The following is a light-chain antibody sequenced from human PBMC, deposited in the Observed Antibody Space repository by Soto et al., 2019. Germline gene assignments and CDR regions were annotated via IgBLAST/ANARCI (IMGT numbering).Light chain of an antibody. CDR1: QSVNIN. CDR3: QQYKDWPPLT. V-gene: IGKV3D-15*01. Sequence: EIAMTQSPVTLSASPGERVTLSCRASQSVNINLAWYQQRPGQAPRVLIYGASNRASGIPDRFSGSGSGTDXXXXXXXXXXXXXALYYCQQYKDWPPLTFGGGTRVEIK. J-gene: IGKJ4*01. CDR2: GAS.